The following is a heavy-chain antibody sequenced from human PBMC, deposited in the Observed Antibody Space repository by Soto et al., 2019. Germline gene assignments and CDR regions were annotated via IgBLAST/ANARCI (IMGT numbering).Heavy chain of an antibody. D-gene: IGHD6-13*01. CDR1: GGSVNSGSYY. CDR3: ARVRVAAAGTLNFDY. CDR2: IYYSGST. V-gene: IGHV4-61*01. Sequence: QVQLQESGPGLVKPSETLSLTCTVSGGSVNSGSYYWSWIRQPPGKGLAWIGYIYYSGSTNYNPSLKSRVTISVDTSKNQFSLKPSSVTAADTAVYYCARVRVAAAGTLNFDYWGQGTLVTVSS. J-gene: IGHJ4*02.